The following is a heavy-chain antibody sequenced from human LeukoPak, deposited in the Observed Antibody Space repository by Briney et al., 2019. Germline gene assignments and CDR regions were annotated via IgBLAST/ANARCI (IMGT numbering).Heavy chain of an antibody. CDR1: EFSFSSYS. Sequence: PGGSLRLSCAASEFSFSSYSMNWVRQAPGKGLEWVSAISGSGGSTYYADSVKGRFTISRDNSKNTLYLQMNSLRAEDTAVYYCARGSRFGVVERDAFDIWGQGTMVTVSS. D-gene: IGHD3-3*01. J-gene: IGHJ3*02. V-gene: IGHV3-23*01. CDR2: ISGSGGST. CDR3: ARGSRFGVVERDAFDI.